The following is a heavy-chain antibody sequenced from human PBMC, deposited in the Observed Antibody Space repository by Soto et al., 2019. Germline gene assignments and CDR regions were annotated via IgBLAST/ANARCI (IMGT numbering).Heavy chain of an antibody. J-gene: IGHJ4*02. CDR3: ARGSVLLWFGELYDLLTFDY. D-gene: IGHD3-10*01. V-gene: IGHV4-34*01. Sequence: PSETLSLTCAVYGGSFSGYYWSWIRQPPGKGLEWIGEINHSGSTNYNPSLKSRVTISVDTSKNQFSLKLSSVTAADTAVYYCARGSVLLWFGELYDLLTFDYWGQGTLVTVSS. CDR1: GGSFSGYY. CDR2: INHSGST.